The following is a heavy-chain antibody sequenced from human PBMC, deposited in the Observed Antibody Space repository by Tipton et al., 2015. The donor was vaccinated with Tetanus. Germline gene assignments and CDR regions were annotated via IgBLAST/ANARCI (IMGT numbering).Heavy chain of an antibody. Sequence: TLSLTCTVSGDSISNYYYWSWIRQPPGKGLEWIGHIYYNGSTKYNPSLKSRVTISVDTSKNQFSLKLTSVTAADTAVYYCARAGPLSNLTPWGQGSLVTVSS. CDR3: ARAGPLSNLTP. J-gene: IGHJ5*02. CDR1: GDSISNYYY. V-gene: IGHV4-59*01. CDR2: IYYNGST.